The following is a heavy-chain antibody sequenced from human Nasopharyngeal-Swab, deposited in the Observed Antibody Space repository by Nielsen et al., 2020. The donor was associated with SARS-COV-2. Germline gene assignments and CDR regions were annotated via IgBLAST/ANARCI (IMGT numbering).Heavy chain of an antibody. CDR2: IYYSGST. CDR3: ARLDPYSSRDDY. Sequence: WIRQAPGKGMEWIGSIYYSGSTYYNPSLKSRVTISVDTSKNQFSLKLSSVTAADTAVYYCARLDPYSSRDDYWGQGTLVTVSS. D-gene: IGHD6-13*01. V-gene: IGHV4-39*01. J-gene: IGHJ4*02.